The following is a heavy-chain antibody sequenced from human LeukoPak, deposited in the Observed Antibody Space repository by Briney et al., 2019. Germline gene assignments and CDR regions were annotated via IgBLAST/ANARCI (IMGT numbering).Heavy chain of an antibody. CDR1: GFTFSTSA. CDR2: ISASGDNT. D-gene: IGHD6-13*01. J-gene: IGHJ3*02. CDR3: AKGLDIAAAATGVFDI. V-gene: IGHV3-23*01. Sequence: PGGSLRLSCAASGFTFSTSAMHWVRQAPGKGLEWVSVISASGDNTYYADSMKGRFTISRDTTKNTHYLQMNRLRAEDTAIYYCAKGLDIAAAATGVFDIWGDETMVTVSS.